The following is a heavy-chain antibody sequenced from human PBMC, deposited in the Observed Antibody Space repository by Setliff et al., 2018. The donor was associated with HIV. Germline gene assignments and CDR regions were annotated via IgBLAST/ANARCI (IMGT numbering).Heavy chain of an antibody. J-gene: IGHJ4*02. CDR2: ISGHSVTT. CDR1: GFTFSSFA. V-gene: IGHV3-23*01. Sequence: LRLSCAASGFTFSSFAVSWVRQAPGKGPEWVSSISGHSVTTYYADSVKGRFTVSRDNSRSTLYLQMNNLRAEDTAVYHCASHSFGISPPGKDWGQGTLVTVSS. D-gene: IGHD3-16*01. CDR3: ASHSFGISPPGKD.